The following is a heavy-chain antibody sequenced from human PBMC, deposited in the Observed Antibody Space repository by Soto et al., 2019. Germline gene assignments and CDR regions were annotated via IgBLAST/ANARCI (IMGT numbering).Heavy chain of an antibody. CDR2: VGTTSPYI. CDR1: GFSFGIYT. CDR3: ARVMCGDCSAYYYYSMDV. D-gene: IGHD2-21*02. V-gene: IGHV3-21*01. Sequence: EVQLVESGGALVKPGGSLRLSCAASGFSFGIYTMNWVRQAPGKGLEWVASVGTTSPYIYYADSVRGRFTISRDNAKNSRFLQMNSLRAEDTAVYYCARVMCGDCSAYYYYSMDVWGQGTTVTVSS. J-gene: IGHJ6*02.